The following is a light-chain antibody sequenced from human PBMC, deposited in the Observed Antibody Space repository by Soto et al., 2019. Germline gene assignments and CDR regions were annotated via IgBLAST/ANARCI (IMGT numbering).Light chain of an antibody. Sequence: DIQMTQSPSTLSASAGDRVTITCRASRSISNWLAWYQQRPGIAPKLLIFDASILQSGVPSRFGGSGSGTEFTLSISRLQTDDFATYYCQQYGSFSPITFGGGTKVEIK. CDR1: RSISNW. V-gene: IGKV1-5*01. CDR2: DAS. J-gene: IGKJ4*01. CDR3: QQYGSFSPIT.